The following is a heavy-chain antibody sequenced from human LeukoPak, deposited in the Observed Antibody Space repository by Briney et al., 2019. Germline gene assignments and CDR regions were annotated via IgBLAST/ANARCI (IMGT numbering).Heavy chain of an antibody. CDR1: GFTFSSYW. CDR2: IKQDGSEK. Sequence: PGGSLRLSCAASGFTFSSYWMSWVRQAPGKGLEWVANIKQDGSEKYYVDSVKGRFTISRDNAKNSLYLQMNSLRAEDTAVYYCARDKWISTVPTGYYYYMNVWGKGTTVTVSS. CDR3: ARDKWISTVPTGYYYYMNV. J-gene: IGHJ6*03. D-gene: IGHD4-17*01. V-gene: IGHV3-7*01.